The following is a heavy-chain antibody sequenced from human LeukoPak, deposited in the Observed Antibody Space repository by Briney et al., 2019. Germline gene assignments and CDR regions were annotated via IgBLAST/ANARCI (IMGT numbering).Heavy chain of an antibody. CDR2: IYYSGST. CDR3: ARHSYYYGSGTNFDY. V-gene: IGHV4-59*08. CDR1: GGSIISYS. Sequence: PSETLSLTCIVSGGSIISYSWSWIRQPPGKGLEWIGYIYYSGSTNYNPSLKSRVTISVDTSKNQFSLKLSSVTAADTSVYYCARHSYYYGSGTNFDYWGQGTLVTVSS. J-gene: IGHJ4*02. D-gene: IGHD3-10*01.